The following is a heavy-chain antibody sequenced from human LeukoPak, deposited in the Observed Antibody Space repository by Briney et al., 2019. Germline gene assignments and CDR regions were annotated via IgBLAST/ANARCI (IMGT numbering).Heavy chain of an antibody. V-gene: IGHV3-23*01. D-gene: IGHD3-10*01. J-gene: IGHJ4*02. CDR1: GFTFSSYA. Sequence: GGSQRLSCAASGFTFSSYAMSWVRQAPGKGLEWVSAIIGSGGSTYYADSVKGRFTISRDNSKNTLYLQMNSLRAEDTAVYYCAKDQEGLYYGSGSFDYWGQGTLVTVSS. CDR3: AKDQEGLYYGSGSFDY. CDR2: IIGSGGST.